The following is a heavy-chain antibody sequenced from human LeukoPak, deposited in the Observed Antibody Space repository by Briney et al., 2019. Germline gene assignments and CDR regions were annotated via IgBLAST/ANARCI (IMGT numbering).Heavy chain of an antibody. CDR3: ARVGRDSGYWGYYNYYMDV. Sequence: PGGSLRLSCAASGFTFSDYYMSWIRQAPGKGLEWVSYISTSGTTIYYADSVKGRFTISRDNAKNSLYLQMNSLRAEDTAVYYCARVGRDSGYWGYYNYYMDVWGKGTTVTVSS. CDR1: GFTFSDYY. J-gene: IGHJ6*03. CDR2: ISTSGTTI. D-gene: IGHD3-22*01. V-gene: IGHV3-11*04.